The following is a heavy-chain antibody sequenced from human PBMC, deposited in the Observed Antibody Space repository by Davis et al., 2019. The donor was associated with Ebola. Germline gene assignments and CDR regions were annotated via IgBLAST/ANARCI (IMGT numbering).Heavy chain of an antibody. V-gene: IGHV3-48*01. D-gene: IGHD5-18*01. CDR2: ISSSSSTI. J-gene: IGHJ6*02. Sequence: GESLKISCAASGFTFSSYSMNWVRQAPGKELEWVSYISSSSSTIYYADSVKGRFTISRDNAKNSLYLQMNSLRAEDTAVYYCARDGDTAMVVYYYYGMDVWGQGTTVTVSS. CDR1: GFTFSSYS. CDR3: ARDGDTAMVVYYYYGMDV.